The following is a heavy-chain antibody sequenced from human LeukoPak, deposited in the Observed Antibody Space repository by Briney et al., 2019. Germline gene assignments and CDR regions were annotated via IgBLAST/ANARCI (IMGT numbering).Heavy chain of an antibody. CDR3: ARDSYYGATLRGLPDDYGMDV. V-gene: IGHV4-4*07. Sequence: SETLSLTCTVSGGSISSYYWSWIRQPAGKGLEWIGRIYTSGSTNYNPSLKSRVTMSVDTSKKQFSLKRSSVTPADTAVYSCARDSYYGATLRGLPDDYGMDVWGQGTTVTVSS. CDR1: GGSISSYY. J-gene: IGHJ6*02. CDR2: IYTSGST. D-gene: IGHD4/OR15-4a*01.